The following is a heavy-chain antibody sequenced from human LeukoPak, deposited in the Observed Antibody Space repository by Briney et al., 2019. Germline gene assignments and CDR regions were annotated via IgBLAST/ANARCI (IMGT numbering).Heavy chain of an antibody. Sequence: SVKVSCKASGGTFSSYAISWVRQAPGQGLEWMGRIIPILGIANYAQKFQGRVTMTRNTSISTAYMELSSLRSEDTAVYYCAREGDYYGSGDQGYWGQGTLVTVSS. D-gene: IGHD3-10*01. CDR1: GGTFSSYA. CDR3: AREGDYYGSGDQGY. J-gene: IGHJ4*02. V-gene: IGHV1-69*04. CDR2: IIPILGIA.